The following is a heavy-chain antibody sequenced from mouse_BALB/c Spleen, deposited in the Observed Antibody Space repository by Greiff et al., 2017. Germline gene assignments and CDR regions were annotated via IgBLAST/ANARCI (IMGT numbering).Heavy chain of an antibody. CDR3: AREDYYGYVDY. CDR2: INPYNGDT. Sequence: VQLKQSGPELVKPGASVKISCKASGYSFTGYFMNWVMQSHGKSLEWIGRINPYNGDTFYNQKFKGKATLTVDKSSSTAHMELRSLASEDSAVYYCAREDYYGYVDYWGQGTTLTVSS. D-gene: IGHD1-1*01. V-gene: IGHV1-20*02. CDR1: GYSFTGYF. J-gene: IGHJ2*01.